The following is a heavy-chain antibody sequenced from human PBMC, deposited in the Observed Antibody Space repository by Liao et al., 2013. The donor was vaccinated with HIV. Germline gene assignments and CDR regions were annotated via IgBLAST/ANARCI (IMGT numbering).Heavy chain of an antibody. V-gene: IGHV4-59*01. CDR1: GGSISSYY. CDR3: ASGYDSSGYYQTHWYFDL. J-gene: IGHJ2*01. Sequence: QVQLQESGPGLVKPSETLSLTCTVSGGSISSYYWSWIRQPPGKGLEWIGYIYYSGSTNYNPSLKSRVTISVDTSKNQFSLKLSSVTAADTAVYYCASGYDSSGYYQTHWYFDLWGRGTLVTVSS. CDR2: IYYSGST. D-gene: IGHD3-22*01.